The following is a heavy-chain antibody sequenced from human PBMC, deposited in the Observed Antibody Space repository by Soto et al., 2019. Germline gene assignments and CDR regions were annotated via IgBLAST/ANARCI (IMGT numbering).Heavy chain of an antibody. V-gene: IGHV4-39*01. D-gene: IGHD2-21*01. CDR2: VYYSGGA. J-gene: IGHJ5*01. CDR1: GVSIHNSHSF. CDR3: GRVVEGATRHTDLDS. Sequence: QVHLQESGPGLVKPSETLSLTCTVSGVSIHNSHSFWGWIRQPPGQGLEFIGTVYYSGGAHYNSSLKSRVTISVDTANNQASRRMRSLTAEDTAVYYCGRVVEGATRHTDLDSWGQGTLVTVSS.